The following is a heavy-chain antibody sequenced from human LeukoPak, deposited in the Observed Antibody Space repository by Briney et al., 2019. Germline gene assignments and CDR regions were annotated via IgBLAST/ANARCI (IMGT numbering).Heavy chain of an antibody. J-gene: IGHJ4*02. D-gene: IGHD6-13*01. Sequence: GGSLRLSCAASGFTFSSYWMSWVRQAPGKGLEWVANIKQDGSEKYYVDSVKGRFTISRDNVKNTLYLQMNSLRAEDTAVYYCAEGGYSSSWGYYFDYWGQGTLVTVSS. CDR2: IKQDGSEK. CDR1: GFTFSSYW. V-gene: IGHV3-7*03. CDR3: AEGGYSSSWGYYFDY.